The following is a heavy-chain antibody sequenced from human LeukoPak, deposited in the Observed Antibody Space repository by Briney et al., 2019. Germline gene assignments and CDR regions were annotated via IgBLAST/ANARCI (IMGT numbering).Heavy chain of an antibody. Sequence: ETLSLTCTVSGGSINSYYWSWVRQAPGKGLEWVSAISGSGGSTYYADSVKGRFTISRDNSKNTLYLQMNSLRAEDTAVYYCAKDQGYYDILAGSFDYWGQGTLVTVSS. CDR3: AKDQGYYDILAGSFDY. CDR1: GGSINSYY. D-gene: IGHD3-9*01. CDR2: ISGSGGST. V-gene: IGHV3-23*01. J-gene: IGHJ4*02.